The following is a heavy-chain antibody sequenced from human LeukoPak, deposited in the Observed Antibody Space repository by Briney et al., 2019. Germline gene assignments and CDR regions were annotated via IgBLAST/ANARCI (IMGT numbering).Heavy chain of an antibody. J-gene: IGHJ4*02. CDR1: GYTFTGYY. V-gene: IGHV1-2*02. D-gene: IGHD3-9*01. CDR2: INPNSGGT. CDR3: ARDRRGIFYYFDY. Sequence: ASVKVSCKASGYTFTGYYMHWVRQAPGQGLEWMGWINPNSGGTNYAQKFQGRVTMTRDTSISTAYMELSRLRSDDTAEYYCARDRRGIFYYFDYWGQGTLVTVSS.